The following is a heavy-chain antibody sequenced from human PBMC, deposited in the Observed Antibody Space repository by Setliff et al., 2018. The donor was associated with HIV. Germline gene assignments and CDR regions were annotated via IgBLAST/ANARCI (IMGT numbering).Heavy chain of an antibody. CDR2: INTDSGNT. Sequence: GASVKVSCKASADTFTNCLINWVRQAPGQGLEWMGWINTDSGNTGYAEKFQGRVTMTRNTSISTAYMELSSLRSEDTAVYYCARGSSQFLEWLHEYYFDYWGQGTLVTVSS. V-gene: IGHV1-8*02. D-gene: IGHD3-3*01. CDR1: ADTFTNCL. CDR3: ARGSSQFLEWLHEYYFDY. J-gene: IGHJ4*02.